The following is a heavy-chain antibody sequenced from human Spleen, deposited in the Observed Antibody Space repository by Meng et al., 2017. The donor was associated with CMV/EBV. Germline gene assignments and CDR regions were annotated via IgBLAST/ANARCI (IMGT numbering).Heavy chain of an antibody. CDR2: MNPNSGNT. Sequence: KVACKSSGYTFTIYDINWVRQATGQWLEWMGWMNPNSGNTGYAQKFQGRVTMTRNTSISTAYMELSSLKSEDTAVYYCARGRGWFDPWGQGTLVTVSS. D-gene: IGHD3-10*01. CDR3: ARGRGWFDP. J-gene: IGHJ5*02. V-gene: IGHV1-8*01. CDR1: GYTFTIYD.